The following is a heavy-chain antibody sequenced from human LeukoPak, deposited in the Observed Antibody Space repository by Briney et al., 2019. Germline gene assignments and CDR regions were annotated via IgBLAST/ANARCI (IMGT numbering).Heavy chain of an antibody. D-gene: IGHD3-10*01. Sequence: GGSLRLSCAASEFTVSSKYMSWVRQTPGKGLQWVALIYSSGDAYTPDSVKGRFTISRDDSENTLYLQMDSLRAEDTAVYYCATGYYFGSGSYGYLDYWGQGTLVTVSS. J-gene: IGHJ4*02. CDR2: IYSSGDA. V-gene: IGHV3-53*01. CDR3: ATGYYFGSGSYGYLDY. CDR1: EFTVSSKY.